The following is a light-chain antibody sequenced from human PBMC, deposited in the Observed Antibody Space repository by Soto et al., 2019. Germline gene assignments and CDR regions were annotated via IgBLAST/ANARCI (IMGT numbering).Light chain of an antibody. CDR2: GAS. Sequence: EIVLTQSPGTLSLSPGARVTLSCRASQSVSRNYLVWYQQKPGQAPRLLLYGASSRATGIPDRFSGSGSGTDFTLTISRLEPADFAVYFCQQYASSPLTFGGGTKLEIK. CDR3: QQYASSPLT. J-gene: IGKJ4*01. CDR1: QSVSRNY. V-gene: IGKV3-20*01.